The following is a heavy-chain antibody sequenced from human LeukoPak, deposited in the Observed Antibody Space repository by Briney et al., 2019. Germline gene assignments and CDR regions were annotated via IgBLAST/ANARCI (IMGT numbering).Heavy chain of an antibody. Sequence: GGSLRLSCAASGFNFSAYTMSWVRQAPGKGLEWVSSFTSSSSSIYYADSVKGRFTISRDNAKNSLYLQLSSLGAEDTAVYYCARGWGSYYFDSWGQGTLVTVSS. V-gene: IGHV3-21*01. J-gene: IGHJ4*02. CDR2: FTSSSSSI. D-gene: IGHD3-16*01. CDR1: GFNFSAYT. CDR3: ARGWGSYYFDS.